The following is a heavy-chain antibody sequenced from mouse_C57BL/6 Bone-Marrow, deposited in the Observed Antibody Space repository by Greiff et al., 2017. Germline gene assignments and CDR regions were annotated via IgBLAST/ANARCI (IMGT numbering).Heavy chain of an antibody. V-gene: IGHV14-3*01. Sequence: VQLQQSVAELVRPGASVKLSCTASGFNIKNTYMHWVKQRPEQGLEWIGRIDPANGNTKYAPKFQGKATITAATSSTTAYLQLSILTSENTAIYYCARTPPYYRNWYFDVWGTGTTGTVAS. CDR1: GFNIKNTY. J-gene: IGHJ1*03. CDR2: IDPANGNT. CDR3: ARTPPYYRNWYFDV. D-gene: IGHD1-1*01.